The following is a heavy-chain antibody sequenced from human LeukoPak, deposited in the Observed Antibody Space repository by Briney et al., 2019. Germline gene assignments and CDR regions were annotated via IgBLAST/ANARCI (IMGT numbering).Heavy chain of an antibody. CDR3: VRLRRTFGYYYYYMDV. Sequence: SETLSLTCTVSGGSISSSSYYWGWIRQPPGKGLEWIGSIYHSGSTYYNPSLKSRVTISIYTSKNQFSLKLSSVTAADTAVYYCVRLRRTFGYYYYYMDVWGNGTTVTVSS. D-gene: IGHD4-17*01. CDR2: IYHSGST. J-gene: IGHJ6*03. CDR1: GGSISSSSYY. V-gene: IGHV4-39*07.